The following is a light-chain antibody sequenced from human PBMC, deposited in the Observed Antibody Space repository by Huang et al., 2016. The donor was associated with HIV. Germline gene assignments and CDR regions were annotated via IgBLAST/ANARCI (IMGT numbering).Light chain of an antibody. CDR2: DTS. CDR3: HQRAGWPL. V-gene: IGKV3-11*01. J-gene: IGKJ4*02. CDR1: QTISSY. Sequence: EVVLTQSPATLSLSPGERATLSCRASQTISSYLACYQHKPGQPPRLLIYDTSQRATGIPDRFSGSGSGTDFTLTISSLEPEDFAVYYCHQRAGWPLFGGGTKVEIK.